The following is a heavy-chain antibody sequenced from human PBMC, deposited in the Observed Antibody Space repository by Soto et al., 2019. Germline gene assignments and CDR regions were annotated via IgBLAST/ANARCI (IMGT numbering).Heavy chain of an antibody. CDR2: IYYSGST. CDR3: AGGGWFGELLIRGGMDV. Sequence: PSETLSLTCTVSGGSISSYYWSWIRQPPGKGLEWIGYIYYSGSTNYNPSLKSRVTISVDTSKNQFSLKLSSVTAADTAVYYCAGGGWFGELLIRGGMDVWGQGATVTVS. J-gene: IGHJ6*02. V-gene: IGHV4-59*01. D-gene: IGHD3-10*01. CDR1: GGSISSYY.